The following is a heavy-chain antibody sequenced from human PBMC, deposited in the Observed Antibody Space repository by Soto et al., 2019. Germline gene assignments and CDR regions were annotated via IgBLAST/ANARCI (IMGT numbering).Heavy chain of an antibody. CDR1: GGTFSSYA. V-gene: IGHV1-69*01. J-gene: IGHJ4*02. Sequence: QVQLVQSGAEVKKPGSSVKVSCKASGGTFSSYAISWVRQAPGQGLEWMGGIIPIFGTANSAQKFQGRVTITADEDTSTAYMELSSLRSEDTAVEYCARVGYSYKLTNYFDYWGQGTLVTVSS. CDR3: ARVGYSYKLTNYFDY. CDR2: IIPIFGTA. D-gene: IGHD5-18*01.